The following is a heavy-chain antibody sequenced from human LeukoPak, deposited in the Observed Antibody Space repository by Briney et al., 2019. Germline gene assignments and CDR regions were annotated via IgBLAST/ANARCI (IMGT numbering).Heavy chain of an antibody. CDR2: IYYSGST. J-gene: IGHJ5*02. D-gene: IGHD6-13*01. Sequence: PSETLSLTCTVSGGSISSYYWSWIRQPPGKGLEWIGYIYYSGSTNYNPSLKSRVTISVDTSKNQFSLKLSSVTAADTAVYYCARDKGDSSSWPEGFDPWGQGTLVTVSS. V-gene: IGHV4-59*01. CDR3: ARDKGDSSSWPEGFDP. CDR1: GGSISSYY.